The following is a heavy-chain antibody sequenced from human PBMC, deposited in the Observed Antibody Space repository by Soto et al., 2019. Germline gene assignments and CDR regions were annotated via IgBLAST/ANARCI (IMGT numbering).Heavy chain of an antibody. CDR3: AREVVKTYNWFDP. V-gene: IGHV1-69*01. CDR1: GGTFSSYA. Sequence: QVQLVQSGAEVKKPGSSVKVSCKASGGTFSSYAISWVRQAPGQGLEWMGGIIPIFGTANYAQKFQGRVTITADEATSPAYRELSSLRSEDTAVYYCAREVVKTYNWFDPWGQGTLVTVSS. D-gene: IGHD2-2*01. CDR2: IIPIFGTA. J-gene: IGHJ5*02.